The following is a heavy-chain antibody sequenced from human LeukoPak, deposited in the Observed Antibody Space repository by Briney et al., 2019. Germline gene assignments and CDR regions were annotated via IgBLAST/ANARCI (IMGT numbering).Heavy chain of an antibody. Sequence: SETLSLTCTVSGGSISSYYWSWIRQPPGKGLEWIGYIYYSGSTNYNPSLKSRVTISVDTSKNQFSLKLSSVTAADTAVYYCARAISGGYYFFDYWGQGTLVTVSS. J-gene: IGHJ4*02. CDR1: GGSISSYY. CDR2: IYYSGST. V-gene: IGHV4-59*08. CDR3: ARAISGGYYFFDY. D-gene: IGHD1-26*01.